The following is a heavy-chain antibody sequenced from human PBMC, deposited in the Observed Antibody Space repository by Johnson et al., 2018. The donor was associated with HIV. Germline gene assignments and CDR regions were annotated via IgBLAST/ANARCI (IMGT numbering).Heavy chain of an antibody. CDR3: AKEPWHSSLSLIGLFVFDI. CDR2: IQYDGSNK. CDR1: GFTFSSYG. V-gene: IGHV3-30*02. J-gene: IGHJ3*02. Sequence: QVQLVESGGGMVQSGGSLRLSCAASGFTFSSYGVHWVRQAPGKGLEWVAFIQYDGSNKYYADSVKGRFTISRENAKNSLYLQMNSLRAGDTAVYYCAKEPWHSSLSLIGLFVFDIRGQGTMVTVSS. D-gene: IGHD6-19*01.